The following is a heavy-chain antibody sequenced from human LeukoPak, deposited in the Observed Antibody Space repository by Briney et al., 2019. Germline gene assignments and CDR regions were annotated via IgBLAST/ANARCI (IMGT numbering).Heavy chain of an antibody. V-gene: IGHV3-33*01. CDR1: GFTFSSYG. J-gene: IGHJ6*02. CDR3: AREPRARYYSYGMDV. Sequence: GRSLRLSCAASGFTFSSYGMHWVRQAPGKGLEWVAVIWYDGSNKYYADSVKGRFTISRDNSKNTLYLQMNSLRAEDTAVYYCAREPRARYYSYGMDVWGQGTTVTVSS. CDR2: IWYDGSNK.